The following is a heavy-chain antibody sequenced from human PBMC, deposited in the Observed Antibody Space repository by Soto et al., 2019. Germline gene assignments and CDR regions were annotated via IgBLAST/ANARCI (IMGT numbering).Heavy chain of an antibody. D-gene: IGHD1-26*01. CDR1: GGSISSYY. J-gene: IGHJ3*02. Sequence: PSETLSVTCTVSGGSISSYYWSWIRQPPGQGLEWIGYIYYSGSTNYNPSLKSRVTISVDTSKNQFSMKLSSVTAEDTAVYYCATDPHSGSYERGHDAFDIWGQGXMVTVSS. CDR2: IYYSGST. CDR3: ATDPHSGSYERGHDAFDI. V-gene: IGHV4-59*01.